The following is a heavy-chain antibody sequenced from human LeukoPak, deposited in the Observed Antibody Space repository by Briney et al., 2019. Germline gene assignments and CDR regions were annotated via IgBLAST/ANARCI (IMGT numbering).Heavy chain of an antibody. Sequence: ASVKVSCKASGYTFTRYGISWVRQAPGQGLEWMGWVSADNGNTNYAQKLQGRVTMTTDTSTSIAYMELRSLRSDDTAVYYCARDHHCSGGSCPLYYYYGMDVWGQGTTVTVSS. J-gene: IGHJ6*02. CDR3: ARDHHCSGGSCPLYYYYGMDV. CDR2: VSADNGNT. D-gene: IGHD2-15*01. CDR1: GYTFTRYG. V-gene: IGHV1-18*01.